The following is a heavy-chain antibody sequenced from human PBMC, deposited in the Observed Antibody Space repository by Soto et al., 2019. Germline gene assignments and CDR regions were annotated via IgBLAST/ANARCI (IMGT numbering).Heavy chain of an antibody. V-gene: IGHV1-58*01. CDR3: ARRGSSSIFDY. CDR2: IVVGSGNT. J-gene: IGHJ4*02. CDR1: GFTFTSSA. D-gene: IGHD6-6*01. Sequence: EASVKVSCKASGFTFTSSAVQWVRQARGQRLEWIGWIVVGSGNTNYAQKFQERVTITRDMSTGTAYMELSSLRSEDTAVYYCARRGSSSIFDYWGQGPLVTVSS.